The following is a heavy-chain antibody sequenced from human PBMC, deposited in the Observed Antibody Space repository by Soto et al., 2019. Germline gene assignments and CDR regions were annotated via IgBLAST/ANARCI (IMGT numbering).Heavy chain of an antibody. V-gene: IGHV4-30-2*01. CDR1: GGSISSGGYS. CDR2: IYHSGST. Sequence: QLQLQESGSGLVKPSQTLSLTCAVSGGSISSGGYSWSWIRQPPGKGLEWLGYIYHSGSTYYNPSLKSRVAIPVNRSKNQFSLKLSSVTAADTAVYYCAGGSGSYYYWGQGTLVTVSS. D-gene: IGHD3-10*01. J-gene: IGHJ4*02. CDR3: AGGSGSYYY.